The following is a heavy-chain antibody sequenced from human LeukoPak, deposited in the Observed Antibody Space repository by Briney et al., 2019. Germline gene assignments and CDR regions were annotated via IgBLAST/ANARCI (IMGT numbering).Heavy chain of an antibody. CDR3: AKVRRDGYL. V-gene: IGHV4-59*08. J-gene: IGHJ5*02. D-gene: IGHD5-24*01. Sequence: SETLSLTCTVSGGSISSYYWSWIRQPPGKGLEWIGYIHSSGSTKFNPSLKSRVIISLDTSKNQFSLKLSSVTAADTAVYYCAKVRRDGYLWGQGTLVTVSS. CDR2: IHSSGST. CDR1: GGSISSYY.